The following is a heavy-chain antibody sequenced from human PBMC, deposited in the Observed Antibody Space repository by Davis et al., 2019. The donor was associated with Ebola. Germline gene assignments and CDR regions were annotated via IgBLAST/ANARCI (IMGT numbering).Heavy chain of an antibody. CDR2: INHSGST. CDR1: GGSFSGYY. D-gene: IGHD5-24*01. CDR3: AKESGAEMATLYYFDY. J-gene: IGHJ4*02. Sequence: SETLSLTCAVYGGSFSGYYWSWIRQPPGKGLEWIGEINHSGSTNYNPSLKSRVTISVDTSKNQFSLKLSSVTAADTAVYYCAKESGAEMATLYYFDYWGQGTLVTVSS. V-gene: IGHV4-34*01.